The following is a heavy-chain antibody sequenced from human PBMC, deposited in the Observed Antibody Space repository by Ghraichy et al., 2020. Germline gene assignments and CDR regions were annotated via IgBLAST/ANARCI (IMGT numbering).Heavy chain of an antibody. D-gene: IGHD4-17*01. CDR1: GGSISSYW. CDR2: IYYHGGT. J-gene: IGHJ4*02. V-gene: IGHV4-59*01. Sequence: SETLSLTCTVSGGSISSYWWTWIRQRPGKGLEWIGNIYYHGGTNYNSSLKSRLTMSVYTYKSQVSLKLSSVTAAAAAVYYCLGGRAGDPFDYWGQGTLVAVSS. CDR3: LGGRAGDPFDY.